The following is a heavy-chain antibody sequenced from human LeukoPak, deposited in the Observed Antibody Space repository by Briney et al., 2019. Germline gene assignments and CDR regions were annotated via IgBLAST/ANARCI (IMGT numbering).Heavy chain of an antibody. D-gene: IGHD3-10*01. V-gene: IGHV3-64*01. CDR1: GFTFSSYA. J-gene: IGHJ4*02. CDR3: ARGLYGSGTYQSDY. Sequence: PGGSLRLSCAASGFTFSSYAMHWVRQAPGKGLEYVSTINNNGGNTYYANSVKGRFTISRDNSKSMLYLLMGSLRAEDMAVYYCARGLYGSGTYQSDYWGQGTLVTVSS. CDR2: INNNGGNT.